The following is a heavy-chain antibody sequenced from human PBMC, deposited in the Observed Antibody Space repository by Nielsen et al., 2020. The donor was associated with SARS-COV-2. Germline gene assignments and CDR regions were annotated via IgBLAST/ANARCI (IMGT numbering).Heavy chain of an antibody. CDR1: GGTFSSYA. CDR2: IIPIFGTA. Sequence: SVKVSCKASGGTFSSYAISWVRQAPGQGLEWMGGIIPIFGTANYAQKFQGRVTITADKSTSTAYMELSSLRSEDTAVYYCAREKCSGGSCYSSDAFDIWGQGTMVTVSS. CDR3: AREKCSGGSCYSSDAFDI. V-gene: IGHV1-69*06. D-gene: IGHD2-15*01. J-gene: IGHJ3*02.